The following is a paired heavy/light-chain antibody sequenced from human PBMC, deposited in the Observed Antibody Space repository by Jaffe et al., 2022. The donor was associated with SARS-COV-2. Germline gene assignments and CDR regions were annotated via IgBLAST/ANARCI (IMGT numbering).Heavy chain of an antibody. CDR2: ISYDGSKK. CDR3: ARDPVVLAYVPNYFSY. Sequence: QVQLVESGGGVVQPGRSLRLSCAASGFTFSQYAMDWVRQAPGKGLEWLAVISYDGSKKYYADSVEGRFTISRDNSKNTLYLQMDNLRAEDTAVYYCARDPVVLAYVPNYFSYWGQGTLVTVSS. D-gene: IGHD3-10*02. CDR1: GFTFSQYA. V-gene: IGHV3-30-3*01. J-gene: IGHJ4*02.
Light chain of an antibody. CDR3: QQYGTSPRT. CDR2: GAS. J-gene: IGKJ1*01. Sequence: EIVLTQSPGTLSLSPGERATLSCRASQSVRSSSLAWYQQKPGQAPRLLIYGASSRATGIPDRFSGSGSGTDFTLTISRLEPEDFAVYYCQQYGTSPRTFGRGTKVEV. V-gene: IGKV3-20*01. CDR1: QSVRSSS.